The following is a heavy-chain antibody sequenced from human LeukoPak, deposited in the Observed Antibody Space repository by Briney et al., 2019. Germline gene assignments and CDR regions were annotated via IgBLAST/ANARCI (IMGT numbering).Heavy chain of an antibody. CDR3: ARVAVAADY. D-gene: IGHD6-19*01. CDR2: ISSNGGTT. V-gene: IGHV3-64*01. CDR1: GFTFSDYS. Sequence: GGSLRLSCAASGFTFSDYSMHWVRQAPGKGLEYVSAISSNGGTTYYEKSVKGRFTISRDNAKNSLYLQMNSLRAEDTAVYYCARVAVAADYWGQGTLVTVSS. J-gene: IGHJ4*02.